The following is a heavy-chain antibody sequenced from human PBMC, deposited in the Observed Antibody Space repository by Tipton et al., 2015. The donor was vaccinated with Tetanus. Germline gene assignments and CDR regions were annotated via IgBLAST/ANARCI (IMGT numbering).Heavy chain of an antibody. CDR1: GFTFSGFY. CDR3: AREGQWLGSDAFDV. J-gene: IGHJ3*01. V-gene: IGHV3-11*01. D-gene: IGHD6-19*01. CDR2: ISSSGATI. Sequence: SLRLSCAGSGFTFSGFYMSWIRQAPGKGLEWLSYISSSGATINYADSVKGRFTLSRDTAKNSLYLLMDSLRADDTAVYYCAREGQWLGSDAFDVWGRGTMVTVSS.